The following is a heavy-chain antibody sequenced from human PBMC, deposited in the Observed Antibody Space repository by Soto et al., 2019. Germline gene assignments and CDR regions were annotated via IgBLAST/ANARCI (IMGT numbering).Heavy chain of an antibody. CDR3: ARHQSHSRSYVDP. V-gene: IGHV4-4*02. CDR1: GDSVSSNKW. Sequence: PSETLSLTCTVSGDSVSSNKWWTWVRQPPGKGLEWIGEIYHSGNSNYNPSLKSRVTLSVDKSKNQFSLKLSSVTAADTAVYYCARHQSHSRSYVDPWGQGTLVTVSS. D-gene: IGHD6-13*01. CDR2: IYHSGNS. J-gene: IGHJ5*02.